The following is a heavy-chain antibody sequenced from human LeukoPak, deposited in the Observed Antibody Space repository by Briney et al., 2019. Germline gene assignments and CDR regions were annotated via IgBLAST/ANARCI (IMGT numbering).Heavy chain of an antibody. Sequence: GGSLRLSCAASGFTFSSYAMSWVRQAPGKGLEWVSAVSGSGGSTYYADSVRGRFTLSRATSRNTLHMRMTIPRAEDTAGYNVAKGRREAAGDHHFDYWGQGTLVTVSS. CDR3: AKGRREAAGDHHFDY. CDR1: GFTFSSYA. CDR2: VSGSGGST. V-gene: IGHV3-23*01. D-gene: IGHD4-17*01. J-gene: IGHJ4*02.